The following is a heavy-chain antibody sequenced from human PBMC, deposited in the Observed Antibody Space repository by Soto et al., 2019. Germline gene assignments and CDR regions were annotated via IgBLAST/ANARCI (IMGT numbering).Heavy chain of an antibody. CDR1: GVTFSDYS. D-gene: IGHD3-22*01. CDR3: AREYYYESNGWLRPFDY. J-gene: IGHJ4*02. Sequence: PGGSLRLSCAASGVTFSDYSMNWVRQAPGKGLEWVSSSRRSSTLLYYADSVKGRFTISRDTAKNSLYLQMNSLRAEDTAVYYCAREYYYESNGWLRPFDYWGQGTLVTVSS. CDR2: SRRSSTLL. V-gene: IGHV3-21*06.